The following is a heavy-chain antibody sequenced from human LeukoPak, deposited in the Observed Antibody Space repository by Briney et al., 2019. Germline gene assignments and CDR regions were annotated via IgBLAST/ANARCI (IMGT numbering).Heavy chain of an antibody. Sequence: SETLSLTCAVYGGSFSGYYWSWIRQPPGKGLEWIGEINHSGGTNYNPSLKSRVTISLDTSKNQFSLKLSSVTAADTAVYYCARGLVATSSGDPFDYWGQGTLVTVSS. CDR3: ARGLVATSSGDPFDY. J-gene: IGHJ4*02. CDR2: INHSGGT. CDR1: GGSFSGYY. D-gene: IGHD5-12*01. V-gene: IGHV4-34*01.